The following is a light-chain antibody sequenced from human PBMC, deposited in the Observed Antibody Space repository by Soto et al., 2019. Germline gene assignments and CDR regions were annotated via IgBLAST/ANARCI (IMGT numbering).Light chain of an antibody. CDR2: DDS. Sequence: SYELTQPPSVSVAPGQTASITCGGNRIGSKSVHWYQQKPGQAPVLVVYDDSDRPSGIPERFSGSNSATTATLTISRVEAGDDADYYCQVWGNSRHRVVFGGGTKLAVL. J-gene: IGLJ2*01. V-gene: IGLV3-21*02. CDR1: RIGSKS. CDR3: QVWGNSRHRVV.